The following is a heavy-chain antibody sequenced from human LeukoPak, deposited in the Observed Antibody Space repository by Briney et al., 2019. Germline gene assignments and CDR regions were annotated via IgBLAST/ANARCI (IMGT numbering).Heavy chain of an antibody. D-gene: IGHD1-26*01. CDR3: AREGGPYRPPDY. CDR2: VNLQGST. V-gene: IGHV4-4*02. CDR1: GGSITNTNY. Sequence: KTSETLSLTCGVSGGSITNTNYWTWVRQPPGKGLEWIGEVNLQGSTHSNPSLLGRVAISVDTSETHISLHLTSVTAADTAVYYCAREGGPYRPPDYAGEGTLVTVSS. J-gene: IGHJ4*02.